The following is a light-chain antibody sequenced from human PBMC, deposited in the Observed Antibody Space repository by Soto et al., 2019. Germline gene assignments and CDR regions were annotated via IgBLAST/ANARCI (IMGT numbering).Light chain of an antibody. CDR1: QDISNW. Sequence: MEVSRSRSAGCAWVGQRVTITCLASQDISNWLAWYQQKPGKAPKLLIYAASTLESGVPSRFSGSGTGTDSTLTSSSLQPEDFATYYCQQPKSLPRTCGGGTKVDIK. J-gene: IGKJ4*01. CDR2: AAS. V-gene: IGKV1-12*01. CDR3: QQPKSLPRT.